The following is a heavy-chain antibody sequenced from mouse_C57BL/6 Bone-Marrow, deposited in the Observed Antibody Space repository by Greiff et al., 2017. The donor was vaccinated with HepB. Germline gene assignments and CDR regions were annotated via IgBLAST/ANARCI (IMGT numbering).Heavy chain of an antibody. CDR2: ISSGSSTI. CDR1: GFTFSDYG. Sequence: EVQRVESGGGLVKPGGSLKLSCAASGFTFSDYGMHWVRQAPEKGLEWVAYISSGSSTIYYADTVKGRFTISRDNAKNTLFLHMTSLRSEDTAMYYCARKFAYWGQGTLVTVSA. CDR3: ARKFAY. V-gene: IGHV5-17*01. J-gene: IGHJ3*01.